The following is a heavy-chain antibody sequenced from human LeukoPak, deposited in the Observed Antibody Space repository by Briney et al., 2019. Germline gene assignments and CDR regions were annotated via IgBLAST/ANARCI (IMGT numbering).Heavy chain of an antibody. Sequence: SETLSLTCAVYGGSFSGYYWSWIRQPPGKGLEWIGEINHSGSTNYNPSLKSRVTISVDTSKNQFSLKLSSVTAADTAVYYCARHSGNYFSGDYWGQGTLVTVSS. CDR2: INHSGST. J-gene: IGHJ4*02. D-gene: IGHD1-26*01. CDR1: GGSFSGYY. CDR3: ARHSGNYFSGDY. V-gene: IGHV4-34*01.